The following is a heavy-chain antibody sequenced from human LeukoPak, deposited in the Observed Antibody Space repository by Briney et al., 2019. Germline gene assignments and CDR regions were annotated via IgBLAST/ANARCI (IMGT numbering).Heavy chain of an antibody. D-gene: IGHD3-22*01. V-gene: IGHV1-8*01. CDR1: GYTFTSYD. CDR2: MNPNSGNT. J-gene: IGHJ6*03. CDR3: ARGRRVRIVVPYYYYYMDV. Sequence: ASVKVSCKASGYTFTSYDINWVRQATGQGLEWMGWMNPNSGNTGYAQKFQSRVTMTRNTSISTAYMELSSLRSEDTAVYYCARGRRVRIVVPYYYYYMDVWGKGTTVTVSS.